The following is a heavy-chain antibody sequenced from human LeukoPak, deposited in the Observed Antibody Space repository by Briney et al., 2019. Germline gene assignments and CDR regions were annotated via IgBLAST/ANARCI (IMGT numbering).Heavy chain of an antibody. CDR2: ISAYNGNT. Sequence: ASVKVSCKASGYTFTSYGISWVRQALGQGLEWMGWISAYNGNTNYAQKLQGRVTMTTDTSTSTAYMELRSLRSDDTAVYYCARVYYDILTGYPYPGYWGQGTLVTVS. CDR1: GYTFTSYG. J-gene: IGHJ4*02. D-gene: IGHD3-9*01. CDR3: ARVYYDILTGYPYPGY. V-gene: IGHV1-18*01.